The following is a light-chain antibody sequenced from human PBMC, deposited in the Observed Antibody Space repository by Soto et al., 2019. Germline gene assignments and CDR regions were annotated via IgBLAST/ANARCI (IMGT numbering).Light chain of an antibody. CDR3: QPYDDSRPPWT. CDR2: GAS. J-gene: IGKJ1*01. V-gene: IGKV3-20*01. Sequence: EIVLTQSPGSLSLSPGEGATLSCRASQSVSSTFLAWYQQKPGQAPRLLIYGASSRATGIPDRFSGSGSGTDFTLAISRLEPDDFAVYYCQPYDDSRPPWTFGQGTKVEVK. CDR1: QSVSSTF.